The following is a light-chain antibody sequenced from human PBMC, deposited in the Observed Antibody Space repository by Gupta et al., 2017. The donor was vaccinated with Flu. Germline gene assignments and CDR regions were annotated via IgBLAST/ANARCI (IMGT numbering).Light chain of an antibody. CDR3: QRESDSPIT. CDR2: KAS. CDR1: QSISSW. Sequence: DLHMTQSPSTPSASVGDRVTITGRASQSISSWLAWYQQNPGKAPKILIKKASKADSRLPSRISSSASATDFTLTISIRPPDDFAAYCCQRESDSPITFGRGTRLE. V-gene: IGKV1-5*03. J-gene: IGKJ5*01.